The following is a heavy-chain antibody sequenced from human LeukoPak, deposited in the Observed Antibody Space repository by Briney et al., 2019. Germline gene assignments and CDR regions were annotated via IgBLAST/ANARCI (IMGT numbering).Heavy chain of an antibody. CDR2: IKSKTDGGTT. J-gene: IGHJ4*02. V-gene: IGHV3-15*01. D-gene: IGHD2-2*01. CDR3: TTSYCSSTSCASYYFDY. CDR1: GFTFSNAW. Sequence: PGGSLRLSCAASGFTFSNAWMSWVRQAPGKGLEWVGRIKSKTDGGTTDYAAPVKGRFTISRDDSKNTLYPQMNSLKTEDTAVYYCTTSYCSSTSCASYYFDYWGQGTLVTVSS.